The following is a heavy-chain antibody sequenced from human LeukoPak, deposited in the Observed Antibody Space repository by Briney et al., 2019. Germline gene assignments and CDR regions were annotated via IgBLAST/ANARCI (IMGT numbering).Heavy chain of an antibody. CDR2: ISCSGGNT. CDR1: GFTFSSYA. D-gene: IGHD3-3*01. V-gene: IGHV3-23*01. CDR3: AKVGDFWSTTNFDY. J-gene: IGHJ4*02. Sequence: GGSLRLSCAASGFTFSSYAMNWVRQAPGKGLEGVSSISCSGGNTYSTTLVKGRLTNTRHNSKNTLYLQMNSLRAEDTAVYYCAKVGDFWSTTNFDYWGQGTLVTVSS.